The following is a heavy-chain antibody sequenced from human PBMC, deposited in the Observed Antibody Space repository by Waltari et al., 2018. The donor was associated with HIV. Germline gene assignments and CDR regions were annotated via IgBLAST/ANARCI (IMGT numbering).Heavy chain of an antibody. D-gene: IGHD3-22*01. CDR1: GGSFSGYS. CDR2: INHSGST. CDR3: ARGRELLHDGGLGAY. Sequence: QVQLQQWGAGLLKPSETLSLTCAVYGGSFSGYSWSWIRQPPGKGLEWIGEINHSGSTNYNPSLKSRVTISVDTSKNQFSLKLSSVTAADTAVYYCARGRELLHDGGLGAYWGQGTLVTVSS. V-gene: IGHV4-34*01. J-gene: IGHJ4*02.